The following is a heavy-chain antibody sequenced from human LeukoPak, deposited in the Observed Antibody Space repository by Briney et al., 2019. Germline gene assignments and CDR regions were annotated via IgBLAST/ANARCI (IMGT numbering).Heavy chain of an antibody. CDR3: AKAGGGYYFDY. V-gene: IGHV3-23*05. CDR1: GFTFSNYV. CDR2: INGSGSFT. J-gene: IGHJ4*02. Sequence: GGSLRLSCAASGFTFSNYVMGWVRQDPGKGLQWVSIINGSGSFTSYADSVKGRLTISRDNSKNKLYLQMNSLRAEDTAVYYCAKAGGGYYFDYWGQGTLVTVSS. D-gene: IGHD3-16*01.